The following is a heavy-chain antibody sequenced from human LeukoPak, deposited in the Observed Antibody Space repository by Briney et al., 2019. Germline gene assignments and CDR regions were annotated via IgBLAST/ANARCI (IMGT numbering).Heavy chain of an antibody. CDR2: ISSSSSYT. CDR1: GFTFSYYY. Sequence: PGGSLRLSCAASGFTFSYYYMSWIRQAPGKGLEWVSYISSSSSYTNYADSVKGRFTISRDNAKNSLYLQMNSLRAEDTAVYYCARVLTYYYGSGSPSYYYYYYGMDVWGQGTTVTVSS. V-gene: IGHV3-11*05. D-gene: IGHD3-10*01. CDR3: ARVLTYYYGSGSPSYYYYYYGMDV. J-gene: IGHJ6*02.